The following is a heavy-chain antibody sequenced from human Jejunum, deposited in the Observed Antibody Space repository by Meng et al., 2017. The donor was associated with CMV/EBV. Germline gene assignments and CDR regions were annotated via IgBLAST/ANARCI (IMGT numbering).Heavy chain of an antibody. CDR1: EYTFPDYY. CDR3: AKDAGSFLDYYFDF. J-gene: IGHJ4*02. Sequence: EYTFPDYYVHWVRQAPGQGLEWLGDLNPYTGDTNYAQKFQGRVSMTRDTPTNTAYMELTRLRSDDTALYYCAKDAGSFLDYYFDFWGQGTLVTVSS. V-gene: IGHV1-2*02. D-gene: IGHD3-10*01. CDR2: LNPYTGDT.